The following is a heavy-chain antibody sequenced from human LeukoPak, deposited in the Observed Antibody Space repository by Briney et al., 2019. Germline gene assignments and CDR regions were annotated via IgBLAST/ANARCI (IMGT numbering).Heavy chain of an antibody. Sequence: SETLSLTCTVSGGSVSSRIQYWGWIRQPPGKGLEWIGSIYSTGSTYYNPSLKSRVTISVDTSKNQFSLKLSSVTAADTAVYYCAADYTGNYHVEFDYWGQGTLVTVSS. V-gene: IGHV4-39*07. CDR3: AADYTGNYHVEFDY. CDR1: GGSVSSRIQY. CDR2: IYSTGST. J-gene: IGHJ4*02. D-gene: IGHD1-26*01.